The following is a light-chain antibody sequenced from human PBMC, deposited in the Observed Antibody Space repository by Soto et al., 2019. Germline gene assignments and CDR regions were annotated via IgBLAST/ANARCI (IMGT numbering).Light chain of an antibody. CDR2: DAS. CDR3: QQYDNLPLT. Sequence: DIQMTQSPSTLSASVGDRVTITCRASQSISSWLAWYQQKPGKAPKLLIYDASNLETGVPSRFSVSVSGTDFTFTISSLQPEDSETYDGQQYDNLPLTFGGGTRLEIK. J-gene: IGKJ5*01. CDR1: QSISSW. V-gene: IGKV1-33*01.